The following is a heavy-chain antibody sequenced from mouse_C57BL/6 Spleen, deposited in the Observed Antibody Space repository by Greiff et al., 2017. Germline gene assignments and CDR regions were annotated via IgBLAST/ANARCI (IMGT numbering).Heavy chain of an antibody. CDR2: IDPETGGT. CDR1: GYTFTDYE. J-gene: IGHJ1*03. D-gene: IGHD2-1*01. V-gene: IGHV1-15*01. CDR3: TRGGNYRYFDV. Sequence: VKLQQSGAELVRPGASVTLSCKASGYTFTDYEMHWVKQTPVHGLEWIGAIDPETGGTAYNQKFKGKAILTADKSSSTAYMELRSLTSEDSAVYYCTRGGNYRYFDVWGTGTTVTVSS.